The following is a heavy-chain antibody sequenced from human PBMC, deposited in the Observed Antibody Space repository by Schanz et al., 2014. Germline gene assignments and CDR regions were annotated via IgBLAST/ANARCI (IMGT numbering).Heavy chain of an antibody. D-gene: IGHD4-17*01. CDR1: GFTFSHFN. J-gene: IGHJ4*02. CDR2: ISGSGDST. CDR3: ARVLGGDEGLDQ. V-gene: IGHV3-23*04. Sequence: EVQLVESGGGLVEPGGSLRLSCTASGFTFSHFNMNWVRQAPGKGLEWVSVISGSGDSTYYADSVKGRFSISRDNSKNTLYLQMNSLRADDTAVYYCARVLGGDEGLDQWGQGTLVTVSS.